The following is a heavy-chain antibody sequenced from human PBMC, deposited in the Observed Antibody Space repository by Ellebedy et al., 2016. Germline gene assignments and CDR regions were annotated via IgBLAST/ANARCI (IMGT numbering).Heavy chain of an antibody. J-gene: IGHJ4*02. CDR3: ARGFRLYYYDSSGYYYFDY. CDR1: GGSISSSSYY. CDR2: IYYSGST. D-gene: IGHD3-22*01. Sequence: SETLSLXXTVSGGSISSSSYYWGWIRQPPGKGLEWIGSIYYSGSTYYNPSLKSRVTISVDTSKNQFSLKLSSVTAADTAVYYCARGFRLYYYDSSGYYYFDYWGQGTLVTVSS. V-gene: IGHV4-39*01.